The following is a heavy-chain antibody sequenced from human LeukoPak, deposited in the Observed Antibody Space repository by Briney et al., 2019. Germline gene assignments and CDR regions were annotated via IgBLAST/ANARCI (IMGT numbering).Heavy chain of an antibody. D-gene: IGHD1-26*01. V-gene: IGHV1-18*01. CDR2: ISAYNGNT. CDR3: ARDSIVGATDVGVDY. CDR1: GYTFTSYG. Sequence: ASVKVSCKASGYTFTSYGISWVRQAPGQGLEWMGWISAYNGNTNYAQKLQGRVTMTTDTSTSTAYMELRSLRSDDTAVYYCARDSIVGATDVGVDYWGQGTLVTVSS. J-gene: IGHJ4*02.